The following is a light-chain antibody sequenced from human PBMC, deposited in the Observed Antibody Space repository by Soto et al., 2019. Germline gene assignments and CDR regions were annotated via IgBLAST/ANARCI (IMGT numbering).Light chain of an antibody. CDR1: QGITNW. J-gene: IGKJ4*01. CDR3: LQAKSFPRT. CDR2: GAS. V-gene: IGKV1-12*01. Sequence: DIQMTQSPSSVSASVGDRVTITCRASQGITNWLAWYQQKPGEAPKLLIYGASSLQSGVPSRFSSTGSGTDFTLTINSLQPEDFATYYCLQAKSFPRTFGGGTKVDIK.